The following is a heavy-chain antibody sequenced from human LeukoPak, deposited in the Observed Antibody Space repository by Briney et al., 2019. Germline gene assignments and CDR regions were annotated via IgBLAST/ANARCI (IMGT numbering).Heavy chain of an antibody. CDR3: ASNYYDSSTLLDPHDAFDI. D-gene: IGHD3-22*01. CDR1: GGSISSSSYY. CDR2: IYYSGST. Sequence: SETLSLTCTVSGGSISSSSYYWGWIRQPPGKGLEWIGSIYYSGSTYYNPSLKSRVTISVDTSKNQFSLKLSSVTAADTAVYYCASNYYDSSTLLDPHDAFDIWGQGTMVTVSS. V-gene: IGHV4-39*01. J-gene: IGHJ3*02.